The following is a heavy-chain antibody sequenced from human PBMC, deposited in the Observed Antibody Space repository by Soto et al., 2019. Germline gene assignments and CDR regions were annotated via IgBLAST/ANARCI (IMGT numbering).Heavy chain of an antibody. CDR3: ARGWVNSGPLDC. V-gene: IGHV6-1*01. CDR2: TYYWSTGKN. D-gene: IGHD2-8*02. Sequence: QGQLQQSGPGLVKPSQTLSLTCAISGDSVSSHTIAWSWIRKSPSGGLAWVGRTYYWSTGKNDYTESLKSRLXAXPXXSNDQFSLQLISVTPDDTAVYYCARGWVNSGPLDCWRQGTLVTVSS. CDR1: GDSVSSHTIA. J-gene: IGHJ4*02.